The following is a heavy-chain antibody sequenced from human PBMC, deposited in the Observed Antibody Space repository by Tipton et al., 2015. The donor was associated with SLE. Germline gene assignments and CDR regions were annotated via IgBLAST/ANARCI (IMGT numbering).Heavy chain of an antibody. D-gene: IGHD6-13*01. CDR2: ISYDGSNK. Sequence: RSLRLSCAASGFTFSSYAMHWVRQAPGKGLEWVAVISYDGSNKYYADSVKGRFTISRDNSKNTLYLQMNSLRAEDTAVYYCARDERYSSSWYYYYYMDVWGKGTTVTVSS. J-gene: IGHJ6*03. V-gene: IGHV3-30*04. CDR1: GFTFSSYA. CDR3: ARDERYSSSWYYYYYMDV.